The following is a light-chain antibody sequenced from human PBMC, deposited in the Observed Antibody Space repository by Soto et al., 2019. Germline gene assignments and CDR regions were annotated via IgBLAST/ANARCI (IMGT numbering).Light chain of an antibody. CDR3: CSYAGTYTRG. V-gene: IGLV2-11*01. CDR1: SSDVAKYNY. J-gene: IGLJ1*01. CDR2: DVN. Sequence: QSALTQPRSVSGSPGQSVTISCTRISSDVAKYNYVSWYQQHPGKPPKLLIYDVNKRPSGLPFRFSGSKSGNTASLTMSEAQADEEADYYCCSYAGTYTRGLGTGNKVTVL.